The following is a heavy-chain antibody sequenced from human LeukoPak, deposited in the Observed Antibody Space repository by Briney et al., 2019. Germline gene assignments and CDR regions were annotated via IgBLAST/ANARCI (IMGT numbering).Heavy chain of an antibody. D-gene: IGHD6-13*01. CDR1: GFTFSSYE. Sequence: PGGSLRLSCAASGFTFSSYEMNWVRQAPGKGLEWVSYISSSGSTIYYADSVKSRFTISRDNAKNSLYLQMNSLRAEDTAVYYCARDYAAGAIDVWGRGTTVTVSS. V-gene: IGHV3-48*03. J-gene: IGHJ6*02. CDR2: ISSSGSTI. CDR3: ARDYAAGAIDV.